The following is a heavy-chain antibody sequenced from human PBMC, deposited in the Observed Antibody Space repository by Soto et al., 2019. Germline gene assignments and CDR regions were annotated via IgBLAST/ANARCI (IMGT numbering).Heavy chain of an antibody. CDR1: GYTFTSYG. Sequence: QVHLVQSGAEVKKPGASVKVSCKGSGYTFTSYGITWVRQAPGQGLEWMGWISAHNGNTNYAQKLQGRVTVTRDTSTSTAYMELRSLRSYDTAVYYCARGRYGDYWGQRALVTVSS. V-gene: IGHV1-18*01. D-gene: IGHD1-1*01. CDR3: ARGRYGDY. J-gene: IGHJ4*02. CDR2: ISAHNGNT.